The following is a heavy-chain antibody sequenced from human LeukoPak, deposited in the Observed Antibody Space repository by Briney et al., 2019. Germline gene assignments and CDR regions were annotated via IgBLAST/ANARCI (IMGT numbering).Heavy chain of an antibody. CDR1: GFTFSTYW. CDR3: ARTADTYEYYFDY. Sequence: GGSLRLSCVASGFTFSTYWMSWVRQAPGKGLEWVAVISCDGSNKYYADSVKGRFTISRDNSKNTLYLQMNSLRAEDTAVYYCARTADTYEYYFDYWGQGTLVTVSS. V-gene: IGHV3-30*03. J-gene: IGHJ4*02. D-gene: IGHD5-18*01. CDR2: ISCDGSNK.